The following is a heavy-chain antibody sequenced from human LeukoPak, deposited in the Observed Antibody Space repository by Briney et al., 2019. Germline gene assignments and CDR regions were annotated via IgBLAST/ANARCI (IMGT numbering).Heavy chain of an antibody. V-gene: IGHV3-23*01. J-gene: IGHJ6*02. Sequence: PGGSLRLSCAASGFTFSSYAMSWVRQAPGKGLEWVSAISGSGGSTYYADSVKGRFTISRDNSKNTLYQQMNSLRAEDTAVYYCAKGGVGDFWSGPYYYGMDVWGQGTTVTVSS. D-gene: IGHD3-3*01. CDR2: ISGSGGST. CDR1: GFTFSSYA. CDR3: AKGGVGDFWSGPYYYGMDV.